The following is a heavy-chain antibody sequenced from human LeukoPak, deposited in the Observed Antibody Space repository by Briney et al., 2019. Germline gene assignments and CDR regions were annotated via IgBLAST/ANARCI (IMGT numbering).Heavy chain of an antibody. Sequence: PGGSLRLSCAASGFTVSSNYMSWVRQAPGKGLEWVSVIYSGGSTYYADSVKGRFTISRDNSKNTLYLQMNSLRAEDTAVYYCARVGSPSSLFFDYWGQGTLVTVSS. V-gene: IGHV3-53*01. D-gene: IGHD6-6*01. CDR1: GFTVSSNY. CDR2: IYSGGST. CDR3: ARVGSPSSLFFDY. J-gene: IGHJ4*02.